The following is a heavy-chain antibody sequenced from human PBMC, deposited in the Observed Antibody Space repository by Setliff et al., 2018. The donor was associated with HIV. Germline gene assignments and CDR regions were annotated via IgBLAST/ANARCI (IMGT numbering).Heavy chain of an antibody. V-gene: IGHV3-11*04. CDR2: ISSSASTT. CDR3: ARVWRSSSWHITS. J-gene: IGHJ5*02. Sequence: PGGSLRLSCAASGFTFSDYYMSWIRQAPGKGLEWVSYISSSASTTYYADSVKGRVTISRDNAKNSLYLQMNSLRVEDTAVYYCARVWRSSSWHITSWGQGTLVTVSS. D-gene: IGHD6-13*01. CDR1: GFTFSDYY.